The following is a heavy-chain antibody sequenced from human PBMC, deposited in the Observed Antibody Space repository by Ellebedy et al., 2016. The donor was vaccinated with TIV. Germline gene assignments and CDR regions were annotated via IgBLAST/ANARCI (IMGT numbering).Heavy chain of an antibody. V-gene: IGHV3-7*04. Sequence: GESLKISCGAFGFTFSRFWMAWLRQAPGKGLEYVAHIKYDEIEKYHLDSVKGRFTISRDNARNSIYLQMNSRRVDDTAIYYCARDTVEVPSGDSFDIWGQGTMVTVSS. J-gene: IGHJ3*02. CDR2: IKYDEIEK. CDR1: GFTFSRFW. CDR3: ARDTVEVPSGDSFDI. D-gene: IGHD2-2*01.